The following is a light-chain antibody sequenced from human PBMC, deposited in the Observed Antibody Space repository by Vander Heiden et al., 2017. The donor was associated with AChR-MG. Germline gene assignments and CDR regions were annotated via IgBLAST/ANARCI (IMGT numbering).Light chain of an antibody. CDR2: DVS. J-gene: IGLJ3*02. V-gene: IGLV2-14*03. Sequence: QSALTQPASASGSPGQSIPISCTGTSSDVGGYNYVSWYQQHPGKAPKRRMYDVSNRPSGVSNRFSGSKSGNTASLTISGLQAEDETDYYCSSYTSSSTWVFGGGTKLTGL. CDR3: SSYTSSSTWV. CDR1: SSDVGGYNY.